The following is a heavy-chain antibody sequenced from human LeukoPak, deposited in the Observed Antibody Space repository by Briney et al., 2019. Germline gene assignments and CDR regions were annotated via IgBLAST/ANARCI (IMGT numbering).Heavy chain of an antibody. D-gene: IGHD3-22*01. CDR1: GGSFSGYY. V-gene: IGHV4-34*01. Sequence: PSETLSLTCAVYGGSFSGYYWSWIRQPPGKGLEWIGEINHSGSTNYNPSLKSRVTISVDTSKNQFSLKLSSVTAADTAVYYCARIVQYYYDSSGYHYYFDYWGQGTLVTVSS. J-gene: IGHJ4*02. CDR3: ARIVQYYYDSSGYHYYFDY. CDR2: INHSGST.